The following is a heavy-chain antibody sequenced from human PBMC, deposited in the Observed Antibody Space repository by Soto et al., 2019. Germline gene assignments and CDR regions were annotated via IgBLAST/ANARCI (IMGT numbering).Heavy chain of an antibody. CDR2: ISGYNGDT. Sequence: QVQLVQSGAEVKKPGASVKVSCKASGYTFTSYGITWVRQAPGQGLEWMGWISGYNGDTNYAQKLQGRVTMTTDTSTNTAYMELRSLRSDDTAVYYCARAPQTVAGAGIWYWGQGTLVTVSS. CDR1: GYTFTSYG. V-gene: IGHV1-18*04. CDR3: ARAPQTVAGAGIWY. D-gene: IGHD6-13*01. J-gene: IGHJ4*02.